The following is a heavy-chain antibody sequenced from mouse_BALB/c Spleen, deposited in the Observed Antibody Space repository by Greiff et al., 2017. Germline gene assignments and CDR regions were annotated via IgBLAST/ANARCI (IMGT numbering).Heavy chain of an antibody. CDR2: INPGSGGT. J-gene: IGHJ4*01. Sequence: QVQLQQSGAELVRPGTSVKVSCKASGYAFTNYLIEWVKQRPGQGLEWIGVINPGSGGTNYNEKFKGKATLTADKSSSTAYMQLSSLTSDDSAVYFCARGGLLRDYYAMDYWGQGTSVTVSS. CDR3: ARGGLLRDYYAMDY. D-gene: IGHD1-1*01. CDR1: GYAFTNYL. V-gene: IGHV1-54*01.